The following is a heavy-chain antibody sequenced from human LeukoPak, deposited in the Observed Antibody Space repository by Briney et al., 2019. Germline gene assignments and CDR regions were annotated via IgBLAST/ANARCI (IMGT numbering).Heavy chain of an antibody. CDR2: IWFDGSNK. CDR3: AREDSSGYRSFDY. J-gene: IGHJ4*02. D-gene: IGHD3-22*01. Sequence: PGRSLRLSCAASGFTFSSYGIHWVRQAPGKGLEWVAVIWFDGSNKYYADSVKGRFTISRVNSKNTLYLQMNSLRAEDTAVYYCAREDSSGYRSFDYWGQGTLVTVSS. V-gene: IGHV3-33*01. CDR1: GFTFSSYG.